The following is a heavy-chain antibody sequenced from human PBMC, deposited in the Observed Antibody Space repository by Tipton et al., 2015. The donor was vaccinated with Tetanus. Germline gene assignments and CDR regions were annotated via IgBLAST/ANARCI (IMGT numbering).Heavy chain of an antibody. V-gene: IGHV3-20*01. D-gene: IGHD2-8*01. J-gene: IGHJ5*02. CDR3: ARDPGTHCTNGVCYNWFDP. CDR1: GFTFDDYG. Sequence: SLRLSCAASGFTFDDYGMSWVRQAPGKGLEWVSGINWNGGSTGYADSVKGRFTISRDNAKNSLYLQMNSLRAEDTALYHCARDPGTHCTNGVCYNWFDPWGQGTLVTVSS. CDR2: INWNGGST.